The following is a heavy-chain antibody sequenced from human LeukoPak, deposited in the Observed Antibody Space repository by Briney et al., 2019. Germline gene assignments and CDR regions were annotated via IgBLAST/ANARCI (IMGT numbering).Heavy chain of an antibody. CDR3: ARVRIVGAPHYAFDI. J-gene: IGHJ3*02. D-gene: IGHD1-26*01. V-gene: IGHV1-2*02. CDR2: INPYSGGT. CDR1: GYTFTGYY. Sequence: ASVKVSCKASGYTFTGYYIHWVRQAPGQRLEWMGWINPYSGGTNYAQKFRGRVTMTSDTSTSTAYMELSRLTSDDTAVYYCARVRIVGAPHYAFDIWGQGTVVTVSS.